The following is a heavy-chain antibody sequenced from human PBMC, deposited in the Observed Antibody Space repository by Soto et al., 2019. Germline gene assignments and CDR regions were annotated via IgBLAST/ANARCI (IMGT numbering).Heavy chain of an antibody. CDR1: RFTFSSYA. V-gene: IGHV3-30-3*01. CDR2: ISHDGSEK. CDR3: ARAAAYLYLYYYAMDV. J-gene: IGHJ6*02. D-gene: IGHD2-8*01. Sequence: QVQLVESGGGVVQPGKSLRLSCAASRFTFSSYAMDWVRQAPGKGLEWVAVISHDGSEKYYGDSVKGRFTISRDNPKNTVYLQMNSLRPEDTAVYYCARAAAYLYLYYYAMDVWGQGTAVTVSS.